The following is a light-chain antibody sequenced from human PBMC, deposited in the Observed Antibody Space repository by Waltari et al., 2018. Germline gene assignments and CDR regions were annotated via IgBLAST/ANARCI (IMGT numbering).Light chain of an antibody. V-gene: IGKV3-11*01. CDR2: DAS. Sequence: EIVLTQSPATLSLSPGERATLSCRASQRVSSYLAWYQQKPGQAPRLLIYDASNRATGIPARFSGSGSGTDFTLTISSLEPEDFAVYYCQQRLFGPGTKVDIK. CDR3: QQRL. CDR1: QRVSSY. J-gene: IGKJ3*01.